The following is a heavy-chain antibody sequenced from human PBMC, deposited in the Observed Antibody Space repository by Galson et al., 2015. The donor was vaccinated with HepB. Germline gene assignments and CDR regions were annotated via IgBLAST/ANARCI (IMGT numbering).Heavy chain of an antibody. CDR3: ARCTAAPGTAPDY. J-gene: IGHJ4*02. V-gene: IGHV1-18*04. D-gene: IGHD6-13*01. Sequence: SVKVSCKASGYTFTSYGVAWVRQAPGQGLEWMGWISGYSGNTKYAQKVQARVTMTTDTSTSTAYMELRSLRSDDTAMYYCARCTAAPGTAPDYWGQGTLVTVSS. CDR2: ISGYSGNT. CDR1: GYTFTSYG.